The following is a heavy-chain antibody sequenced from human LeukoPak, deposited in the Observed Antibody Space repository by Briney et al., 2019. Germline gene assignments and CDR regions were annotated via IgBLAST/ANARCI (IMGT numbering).Heavy chain of an antibody. J-gene: IGHJ6*03. CDR3: ATRSSLGYYYYYMDV. D-gene: IGHD3-10*01. V-gene: IGHV4-38-2*01. Sequence: PSETLSLTCAVSGYSMRSGYYWGWIRQPPGKGLEWIGSIYHSGSTYYNPSLKSRVTISVDTSKNQFSLKLSSVTAADTAVYYCATRSSLGYYYYYMDVWGKGTTVTVSS. CDR1: GYSMRSGYY. CDR2: IYHSGST.